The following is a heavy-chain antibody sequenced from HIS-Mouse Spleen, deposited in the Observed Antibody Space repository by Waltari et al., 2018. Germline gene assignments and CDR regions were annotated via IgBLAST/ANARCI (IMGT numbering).Heavy chain of an antibody. CDR2: IYYSGST. V-gene: IGHV4-39*07. CDR3: AREIPYSSSWYDWYFDL. Sequence: QLPLQESGPGLVKPSETLSLTCTVSGGSISSRSYYWGRIRQPPGKGLEWIGSIYYSGSTYYNPSLKSRVTISVDTSKNQFSLKLSSVTAADTAVYYCAREIPYSSSWYDWYFDLWGRGTLVTVSS. D-gene: IGHD6-13*01. J-gene: IGHJ2*01. CDR1: GGSISSRSYY.